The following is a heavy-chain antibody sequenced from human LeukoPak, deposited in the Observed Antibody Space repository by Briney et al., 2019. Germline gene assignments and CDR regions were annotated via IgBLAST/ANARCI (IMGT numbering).Heavy chain of an antibody. J-gene: IGHJ4*02. Sequence: PGGSLRLSCAASGFTFSNYAMSWVRQAPGKGLEWVSTISSGGGNTYYTDSVKGRFTISRDNSKSTLYLQMNSLRAEDTAVYYCARDAYDSSGYYFDYWGQGTLVTVSS. CDR3: ARDAYDSSGYYFDY. V-gene: IGHV3-23*01. D-gene: IGHD3-22*01. CDR2: ISSGGGNT. CDR1: GFTFSNYA.